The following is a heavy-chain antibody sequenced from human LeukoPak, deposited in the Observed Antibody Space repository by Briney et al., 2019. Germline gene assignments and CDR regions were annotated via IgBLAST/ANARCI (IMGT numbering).Heavy chain of an antibody. CDR1: GGCFSGYY. CDR3: ERSGAYGMIDYFDY. V-gene: IGHV4-34*01. CDR2: IKDSGST. D-gene: IGHD3-22*01. Sequence: AETLSLTCVVYGGCFSGYYWSWIRDPLGAGLYFNGEIKDSGSTNYNPSLKSRVTISIDTSKTQFSLKLSSVPAADTAVYYCERSGAYGMIDYFDYWGQGTLVTVSS. J-gene: IGHJ4*02.